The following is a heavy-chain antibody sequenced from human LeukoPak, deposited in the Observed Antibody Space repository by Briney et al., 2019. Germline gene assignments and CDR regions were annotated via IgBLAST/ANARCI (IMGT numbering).Heavy chain of an antibody. CDR2: IFFSGST. V-gene: IGHV4-59*08. J-gene: IGHJ6*02. CDR1: GGSISSYY. D-gene: IGHD3-10*01. CDR3: ASATQYYYGSGRYYGMDV. Sequence: PSETLSLTCTVSGGSISSYYWSWIRQPPGKGLEWIWYIFFSGSTNYNTSLKSRVTISVDTSKIQFSLKLSSVTAADTAAYYCASATQYYYGSGRYYGMDVWGQGTTVTVSS.